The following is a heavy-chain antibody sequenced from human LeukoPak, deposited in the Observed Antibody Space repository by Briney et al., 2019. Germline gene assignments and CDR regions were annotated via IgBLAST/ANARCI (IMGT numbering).Heavy chain of an antibody. CDR3: AIAAGWELGY. J-gene: IGHJ4*02. CDR1: GFTSSRHW. V-gene: IGHV3-7*01. D-gene: IGHD6-25*01. CDR2: IKEDASEE. Sequence: PGGSLRLCCAVSGFTSSRHWMSWVRQTPEKGLEWVANIKEDASEENYVDSVKGRFTISRDNAKNSLYLQMNSLRAEDTAVYYCAIAAGWELGYWGQGTLVTVSS.